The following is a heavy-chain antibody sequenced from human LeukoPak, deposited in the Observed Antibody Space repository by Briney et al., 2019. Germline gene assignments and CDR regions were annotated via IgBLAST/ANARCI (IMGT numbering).Heavy chain of an antibody. D-gene: IGHD3-10*01. V-gene: IGHV1-46*01. J-gene: IGHJ4*02. CDR2: INPNGGST. CDR3: ARDLHIDGRPEGRDY. CDR1: GYTFTSYY. Sequence: GASVKLSCTASGYTFTSYYMHWVRQAPGKGLEWMAIINPNGGSTNYAQTFQGRVTMTKDTSTSTVYMELSSLRSEDTAVYYCARDLHIDGRPEGRDYWGQGTLVTVSS.